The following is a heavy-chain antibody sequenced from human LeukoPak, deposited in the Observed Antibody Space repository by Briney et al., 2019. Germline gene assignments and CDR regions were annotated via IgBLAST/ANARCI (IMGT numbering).Heavy chain of an antibody. CDR2: ISSNGGST. Sequence: GGSLRLSCAASGFTFSSYAMHWVRQAPGKGLEYVSAISSNGGSTYYANSVKGRFTISRDNSKNTLYLQMGSLRAEDMAVYYCTRDRSLDVWGQGTTVTVSS. CDR3: TRDRSLDV. J-gene: IGHJ6*02. V-gene: IGHV3-64*01. CDR1: GFTFSSYA.